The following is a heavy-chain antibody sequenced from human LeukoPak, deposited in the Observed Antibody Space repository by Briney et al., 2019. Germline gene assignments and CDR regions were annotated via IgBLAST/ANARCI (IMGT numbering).Heavy chain of an antibody. J-gene: IGHJ6*03. V-gene: IGHV4-39*01. CDR3: ARLRGYNYGHMDV. CDR2: IYYTGSD. D-gene: IGHD5-18*01. Sequence: SETLSPTCTVSGGSISSSGYYWGWIRQPPGEGLEWIGSIYYTGSDYYNPSLKSRVTISVDTSKNQFSLKLSSVTPADTAVYYCARLRGYNYGHMDVWGKGTTVTISS. CDR1: GGSISSSGYY.